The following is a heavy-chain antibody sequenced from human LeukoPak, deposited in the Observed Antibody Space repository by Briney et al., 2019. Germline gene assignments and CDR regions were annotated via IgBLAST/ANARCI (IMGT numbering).Heavy chain of an antibody. Sequence: SETLSLTCTVSGGSVSSGSHYWSWIRQPPGKGLEWIGYIYHSGSTNYHPSLTSRVTISLDTSKNQFSLKLTSVTAADTAVYYCARERFFSTYYFDYWGQGTLVTVSS. CDR2: IYHSGST. CDR3: ARERFFSTYYFDY. J-gene: IGHJ4*02. V-gene: IGHV4-61*01. D-gene: IGHD3-3*01. CDR1: GGSVSSGSHY.